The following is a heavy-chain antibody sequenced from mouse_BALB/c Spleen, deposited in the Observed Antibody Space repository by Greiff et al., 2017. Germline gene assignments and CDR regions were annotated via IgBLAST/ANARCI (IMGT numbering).Heavy chain of an antibody. CDR1: GYAFTNYL. D-gene: IGHD2-14*01. V-gene: IGHV1-54*01. CDR2: INPGSGGT. J-gene: IGHJ2*01. Sequence: VQGVESGAELVRPGTSVKVSCKASGYAFTNYLIEWVKQRPGQGLEWIGVINPGSGGTNYNEKFKGKATLTADKSSSTAYMQLSSLTSDDSAVYFCARGYRYDPSYFDYWGQGTTLTVSS. CDR3: ARGYRYDPSYFDY.